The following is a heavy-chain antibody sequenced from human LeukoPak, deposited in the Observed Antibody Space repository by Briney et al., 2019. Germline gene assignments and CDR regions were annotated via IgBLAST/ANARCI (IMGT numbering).Heavy chain of an antibody. J-gene: IGHJ5*02. Sequence: ASVKVSCKASGYTFTSYDINWVRQATGQGLEWMGWMNPNSGNTGYAQNFQGRVTMTRNTSINTAYMELSSLRSEDTAVYYCARRGSSGWYNWFDPWSQGTLVTVSS. CDR1: GYTFTSYD. D-gene: IGHD6-19*01. CDR3: ARRGSSGWYNWFDP. CDR2: MNPNSGNT. V-gene: IGHV1-8*01.